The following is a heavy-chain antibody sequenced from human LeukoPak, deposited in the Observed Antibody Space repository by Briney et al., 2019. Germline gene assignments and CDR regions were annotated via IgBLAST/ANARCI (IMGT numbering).Heavy chain of an antibody. CDR1: GGSISSYY. CDR3: ARDSVDSSGSFYFDY. CDR2: TYYSGST. Sequence: SETLSLTCTVSGGSISSYYWSWIRQPPGKGLEWIGYTYYSGSTNYNPSLKSRVTISVDTSKNQFSLKLSSVTAADTAVYYCARDSVDSSGSFYFDYWGQGTLVTVSS. V-gene: IGHV4-59*01. J-gene: IGHJ4*02. D-gene: IGHD3-22*01.